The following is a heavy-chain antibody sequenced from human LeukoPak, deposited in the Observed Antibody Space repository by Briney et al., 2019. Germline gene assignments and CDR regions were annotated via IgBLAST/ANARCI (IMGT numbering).Heavy chain of an antibody. V-gene: IGHV3-7*01. CDR3: ARLTTTAPPAFDY. J-gene: IGHJ4*02. CDR2: IKEDGSEK. D-gene: IGHD4/OR15-4a*01. Sequence: GGSLRLSCAASGFTFSRYWMSWVRQAPGKGPEWVANIKEDGSEKYYVDSVKGRFTISRDNAKNSLYLQMNSLRAEDTAVYYCARLTTTAPPAFDYWGQGTLVTVPS. CDR1: GFTFSRYW.